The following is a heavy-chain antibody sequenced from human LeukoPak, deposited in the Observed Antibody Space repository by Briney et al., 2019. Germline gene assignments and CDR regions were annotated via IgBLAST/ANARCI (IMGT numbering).Heavy chain of an antibody. V-gene: IGHV5-51*01. D-gene: IGHD5-12*01. CDR3: ARPITTYGGYRGAGSEPGYFDY. CDR1: GYSFTSYW. Sequence: GESLKISCKGSGYSFTSYWIGWVRQMPGKGLEWMGIIYPGDSDTRYSPSFQGQVTISADKSISTAYLQWSSLKASDTAMYYCARPITTYGGYRGAGSEPGYFDYWGQGTLVTVSS. CDR2: IYPGDSDT. J-gene: IGHJ4*02.